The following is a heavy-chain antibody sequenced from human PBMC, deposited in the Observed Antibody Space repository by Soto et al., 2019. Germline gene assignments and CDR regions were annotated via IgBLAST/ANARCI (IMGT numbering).Heavy chain of an antibody. J-gene: IGHJ4*02. CDR3: ARGPDY. Sequence: SETLSLTCAVSGGSISSGGYSWSWIRQPPGKGLEWIGYMYHGGSTYYNPSLKSRVTISIDRSKNQFSLKLSSVTAADTAVYYRARGPDYWGQGMLVTVSS. CDR2: MYHGGST. CDR1: GGSISSGGYS. V-gene: IGHV4-30-2*01.